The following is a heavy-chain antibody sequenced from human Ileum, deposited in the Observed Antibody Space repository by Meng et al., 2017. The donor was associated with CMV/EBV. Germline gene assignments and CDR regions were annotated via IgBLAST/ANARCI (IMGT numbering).Heavy chain of an antibody. V-gene: IGHV3-74*01. J-gene: IGHJ4*02. D-gene: IGHD6-13*01. Sequence: GESLKISCAVSGIIFDDYAMHWVRQAPGKGLVWVSRINSDGSSTSYADSVKGRFTIARDNAKNTLYLQMNSQGDEDTAVYYCARVKYSRSARSCGGQGMQVTVSS. CDR1: GIIFDDYA. CDR2: INSDGSST. CDR3: ARVKYSRSARSC.